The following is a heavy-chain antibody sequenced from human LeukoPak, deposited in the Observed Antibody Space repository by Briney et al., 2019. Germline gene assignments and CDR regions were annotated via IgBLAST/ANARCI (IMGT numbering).Heavy chain of an antibody. CDR1: GFTFSSYW. V-gene: IGHV3-74*01. Sequence: PGGSLRLSCAASGFTFSSYWMHWVRQASGKGLVWVSRINSDGSSTSYADSVKGRFTISRDNAKNTLYLQMNSLRAEDTAVYYCARDRGSGRRNYYFDYWGQGTLVTVSS. CDR3: ARDRGSGRRNYYFDY. CDR2: INSDGSST. D-gene: IGHD3-10*01. J-gene: IGHJ4*02.